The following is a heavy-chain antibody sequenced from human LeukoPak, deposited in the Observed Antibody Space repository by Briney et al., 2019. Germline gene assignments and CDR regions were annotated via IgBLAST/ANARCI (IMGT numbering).Heavy chain of an antibody. V-gene: IGHV3-74*01. J-gene: IGHJ3*02. Sequence: PGGSLRLSCAASGFTFSSDWMHWVRQAPGEGLVWVSRINNDGSSTYYADSVEGRFTISRDNAKNTLSLQMNSLRAEDTAVYYCARALTGTRNAFDIWGQGTMVIVSS. CDR3: ARALTGTRNAFDI. CDR1: GFTFSSDW. D-gene: IGHD1-20*01. CDR2: INNDGSST.